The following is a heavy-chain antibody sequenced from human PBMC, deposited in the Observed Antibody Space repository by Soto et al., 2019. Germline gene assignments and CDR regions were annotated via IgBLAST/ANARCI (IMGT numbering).Heavy chain of an antibody. V-gene: IGHV4-59*08. D-gene: IGHD4-17*01. J-gene: IGHJ4*02. CDR3: ARLDYGDYIFDY. CDR2: IYYSGST. CDR1: GGSISSYY. Sequence: PSETLSLTCTVSGGSISSYYWIWIRQPPGKGLEWIGYIYYSGSTNYNPSLKSRVTISVDTSKNQFSLKLSSVTAADTAVYYCARLDYGDYIFDYWGQGTLVTVSS.